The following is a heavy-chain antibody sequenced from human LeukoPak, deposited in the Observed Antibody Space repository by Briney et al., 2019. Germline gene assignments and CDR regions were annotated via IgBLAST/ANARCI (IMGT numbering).Heavy chain of an antibody. Sequence: TSETLSLTCAVSGGSVSSGTYYWTWIRPPPGKELEGIANISYNNNTNYNPSLQIPLTISLATSSTQFSLRLSSVTAAATAVYYCAREASLVRGIFITRYGLDVWGKGTTVTVSS. J-gene: IGHJ6*04. CDR1: GGSVSSGTYY. CDR3: AREASLVRGIFITRYGLDV. CDR2: ISYNNNT. D-gene: IGHD3-10*01. V-gene: IGHV4-61*01.